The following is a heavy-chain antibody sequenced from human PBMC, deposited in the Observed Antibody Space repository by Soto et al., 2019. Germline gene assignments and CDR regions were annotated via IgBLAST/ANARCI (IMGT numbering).Heavy chain of an antibody. CDR3: ARHGYYDDAFDI. CDR2: IYYTGST. Sequence: SETLFLTCTVSGGSISSYYWSWIRQPPGKGLEWIGYIYYTGSTNYNPSLKSRVTISVDTSKNQFSLKLSSVTAADTAVYYCARHGYYDDAFDIWGQGTMVIVSS. CDR1: GGSISSYY. J-gene: IGHJ3*02. V-gene: IGHV4-59*08. D-gene: IGHD3-22*01.